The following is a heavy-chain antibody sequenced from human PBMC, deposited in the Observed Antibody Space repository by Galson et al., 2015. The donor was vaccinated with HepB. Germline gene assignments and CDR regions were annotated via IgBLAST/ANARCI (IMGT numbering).Heavy chain of an antibody. D-gene: IGHD3-10*01. Sequence: SLRLSCAASGFTFSSDSMNWVRQAPGKGLEWVSSISSSSSFKFYAESVKGRFTISRDNAKNSLYLQMTSLRAEDTALYYCARDRMTMVRGVSLYGMDVWGQGTTVTVSS. CDR3: ARDRMTMVRGVSLYGMDV. CDR1: GFTFSSDS. V-gene: IGHV3-21*01. CDR2: ISSSSSFK. J-gene: IGHJ6*02.